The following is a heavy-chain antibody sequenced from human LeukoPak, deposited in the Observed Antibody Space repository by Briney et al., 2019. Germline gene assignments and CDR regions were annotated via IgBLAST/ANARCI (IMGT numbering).Heavy chain of an antibody. J-gene: IGHJ4*02. CDR1: GGTFSSYA. Sequence: GSSVKVSCKASGGTFSSYAISWVRQAPGQGLEWMGGIIPIFGTANYAQKFQGRVTITTDESTSTAYMELSSLRSEDTAVYYCARHQSSWYPTLFDYWGQGTLVTVSS. D-gene: IGHD6-13*01. V-gene: IGHV1-69*05. CDR2: IIPIFGTA. CDR3: ARHQSSWYPTLFDY.